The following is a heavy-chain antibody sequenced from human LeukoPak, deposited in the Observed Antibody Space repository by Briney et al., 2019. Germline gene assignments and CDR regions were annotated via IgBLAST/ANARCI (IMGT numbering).Heavy chain of an antibody. CDR2: IWYDGSNK. Sequence: GGSVRLSCAASGFTFSSYGMHWVRQAPGKGLEWVAVIWYDGSNKYYADSVKGRFTISRDNSKNTLYLQMNSLRAEDTAVYYCARGNFDWLLPTDYGMDVWGQGTTVTVSS. V-gene: IGHV3-33*01. CDR1: GFTFSSYG. CDR3: ARGNFDWLLPTDYGMDV. D-gene: IGHD3-9*01. J-gene: IGHJ6*02.